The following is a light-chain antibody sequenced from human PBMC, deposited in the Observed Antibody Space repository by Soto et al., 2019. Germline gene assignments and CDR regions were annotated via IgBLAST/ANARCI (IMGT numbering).Light chain of an antibody. CDR2: DVN. J-gene: IGLJ1*01. CDR1: SSDVGGYNS. Sequence: QSALTQPASVSGSPGRSITISCTGTSSDVGGYNSVSWYQHHPGKAPKLIIYDVNNRPSGLPDRFSGSKSGNTASLTVSGLQAGDEADYYCASYAGSSTYVFGTGTKLTVL. CDR3: ASYAGSSTYV. V-gene: IGLV2-14*03.